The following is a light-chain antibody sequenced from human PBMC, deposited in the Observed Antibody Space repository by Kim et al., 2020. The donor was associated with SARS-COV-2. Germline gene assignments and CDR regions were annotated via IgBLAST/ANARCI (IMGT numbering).Light chain of an antibody. J-gene: IGKJ1*01. CDR3: MLATHRPPCT. V-gene: IGKV2-30*02. Sequence: AFLPCRFRQSLLHSDGISFFNLFQQTPGQSPRPLIYKVASRDSGVPDRFSGSGSYTDFTLKISTVEAEDVGVYYRMLATHRPPCTFGQGTKVDIK. CDR1: QSLLHSDGISF. CDR2: KVA.